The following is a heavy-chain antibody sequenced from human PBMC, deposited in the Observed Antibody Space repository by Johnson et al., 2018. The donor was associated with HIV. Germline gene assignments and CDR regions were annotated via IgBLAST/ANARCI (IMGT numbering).Heavy chain of an antibody. V-gene: IGHV3-30*18. D-gene: IGHD5-18*01. CDR2: ISFDGNDK. CDR3: AKSRGGYSYGYDAFDI. J-gene: IGHJ3*02. CDR1: GFTFNNAW. Sequence: QVQLVESGGGLVQPGGSLRLSCAASGFTFNNAWMSWVRQAPGKGLEWVSLISFDGNDKYYADSVKGRFTISRDNSKNTLFLQMNSLRTEDTALYYCAKSRGGYSYGYDAFDIWGQGTRVIVSS.